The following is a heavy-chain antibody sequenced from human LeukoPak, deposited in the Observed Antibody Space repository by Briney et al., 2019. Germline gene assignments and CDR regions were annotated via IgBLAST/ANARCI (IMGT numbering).Heavy chain of an antibody. J-gene: IGHJ6*02. D-gene: IGHD3-9*01. CDR3: ARDLGPAVGLRYFDWLVVNSYYYGMDV. CDR2: ISYDGSNK. Sequence: GGSLRLSCAASGFTFSSYAMHWVRQAPGKGLEWVAVISYDGSNKYYADSVKGRFTISRDNSKNTLYLQMNSLRAEDTAVYYCARDLGPAVGLRYFDWLVVNSYYYGMDVWGQGTTVTVSS. CDR1: GFTFSSYA. V-gene: IGHV3-30*04.